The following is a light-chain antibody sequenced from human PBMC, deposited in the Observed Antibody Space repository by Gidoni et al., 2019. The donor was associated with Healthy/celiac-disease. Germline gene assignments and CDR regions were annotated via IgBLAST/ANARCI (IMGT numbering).Light chain of an antibody. V-gene: IGKV3-20*01. CDR3: QLPFT. CDR2: GAS. J-gene: IGKJ3*01. Sequence: EIVLTQSPGTLSLSPGERATLSCRASQSVSSSYLAWYQQKPGQAPRLLIYGASSRATGIPDRFSGSGSGTDFTLTISRLEPEDFAVYYCQLPFTFGPXTKVDIK. CDR1: QSVSSSY.